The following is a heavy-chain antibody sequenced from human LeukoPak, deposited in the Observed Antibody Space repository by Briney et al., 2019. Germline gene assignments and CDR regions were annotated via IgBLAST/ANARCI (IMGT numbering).Heavy chain of an antibody. J-gene: IGHJ4*02. D-gene: IGHD7-27*01. CDR1: GFTFSSYA. Sequence: PGGSLRLSCAASGFTFSSYAMHWVRQAPGKGLEWVAVISYDGSNKYCADSVKGRFTISRDNSKNTLYLQMNSLRAEDTAVYYCARDAGDWGQGTLVTVSS. V-gene: IGHV3-30-3*01. CDR3: ARDAGD. CDR2: ISYDGSNK.